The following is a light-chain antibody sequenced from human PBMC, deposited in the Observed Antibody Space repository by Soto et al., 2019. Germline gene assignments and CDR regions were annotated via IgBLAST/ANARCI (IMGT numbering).Light chain of an antibody. V-gene: IGLV1-44*01. J-gene: IGLJ2*01. Sequence: QSVLTQPPSASGTPGQRVTISCSGSSSNIGSNTVNWYQQLPGTAPKLLIYSNNQRPSGVPDRFSGSKSGTSASLAISGLQSEDEADYYCAAWADSLNVVVFGGGTKVTVL. CDR3: AAWADSLNVVV. CDR2: SNN. CDR1: SSNIGSNT.